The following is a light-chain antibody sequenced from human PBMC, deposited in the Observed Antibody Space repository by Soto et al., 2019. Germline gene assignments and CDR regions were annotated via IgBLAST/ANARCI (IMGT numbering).Light chain of an antibody. Sequence: QSVLTQPASVSGSPGHSITISCTGTSSDVGGYNYVSWYQHHPGKAPKLMIYEVSNRPSGISNRFSGSKSGNTASLTISGLQAEDEADYYCSSYTSSSVWVFGGGTQLTVL. V-gene: IGLV2-14*01. J-gene: IGLJ3*02. CDR2: EVS. CDR3: SSYTSSSVWV. CDR1: SSDVGGYNY.